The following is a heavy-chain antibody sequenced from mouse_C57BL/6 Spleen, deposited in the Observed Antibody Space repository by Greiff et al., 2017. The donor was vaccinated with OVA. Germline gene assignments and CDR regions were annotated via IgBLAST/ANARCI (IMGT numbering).Heavy chain of an antibody. J-gene: IGHJ1*03. CDR1: GFTFSSYA. D-gene: IGHD1-1*01. CDR2: ISDGGSYT. CDR3: ARDGYYGSSSYWYFDV. V-gene: IGHV5-4*01. Sequence: EVQRVESGGGLVKPGGSLKLSCAASGFTFSSYAMSWVRQTPEKRLEWVATISDGGSYTYYPDNVKGRFTISRDNAKNNLYLQMSHLKSEDTAMYYCARDGYYGSSSYWYFDVWGTGTTVTVSS.